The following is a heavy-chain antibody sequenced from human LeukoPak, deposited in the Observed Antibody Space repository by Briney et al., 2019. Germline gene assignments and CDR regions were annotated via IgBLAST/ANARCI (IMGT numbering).Heavy chain of an antibody. V-gene: IGHV1-8*03. J-gene: IGHJ5*02. D-gene: IGHD6-19*01. Sequence: ASVKVSCKASGYTFTSYDINWVRQATGQGLEWMGWMNPNSGNTGYAQKFQGRVTITRNTSISTAYMELSSLRSEDTAVYYCARKGGIAVAGVNWFDPWGQGTLVTVSS. CDR3: ARKGGIAVAGVNWFDP. CDR1: GYTFTSYD. CDR2: MNPNSGNT.